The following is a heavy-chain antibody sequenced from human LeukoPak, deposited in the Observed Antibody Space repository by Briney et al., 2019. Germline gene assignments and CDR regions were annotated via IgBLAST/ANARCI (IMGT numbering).Heavy chain of an antibody. J-gene: IGHJ4*02. D-gene: IGHD6-13*01. CDR3: ARARGIAAAGTVY. CDR1: GGIFSSYG. Sequence: ASVKVSCKVSGGIFSSYGITWVRQAPGQGLEWMGRIIPIVDITNYAQKLKGRVTITADKSTSTAYMELSSLRSEDTAVYYCARARGIAAAGTVYWGQGTLVTVSS. V-gene: IGHV1-69*04. CDR2: IIPIVDIT.